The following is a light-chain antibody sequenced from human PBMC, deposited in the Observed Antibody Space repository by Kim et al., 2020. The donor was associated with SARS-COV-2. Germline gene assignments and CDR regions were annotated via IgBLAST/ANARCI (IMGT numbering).Light chain of an antibody. Sequence: QSVLTQPPSASGTPGQRVTISCSGSSSNIGRNTVNWYQQLPGTAPKLLIYSDNQRPSGVPDRFSDSKSGTSASLAISGLQSEDEADYYCAAWDDRLNGWVFGGGTKLTVL. V-gene: IGLV1-44*01. J-gene: IGLJ3*02. CDR3: AAWDDRLNGWV. CDR2: SDN. CDR1: SSNIGRNT.